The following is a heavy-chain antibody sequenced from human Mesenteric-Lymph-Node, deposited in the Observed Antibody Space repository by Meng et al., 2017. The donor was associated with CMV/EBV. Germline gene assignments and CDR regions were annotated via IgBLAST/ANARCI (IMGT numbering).Heavy chain of an antibody. J-gene: IGHJ5*02. CDR3: AREAYGWFDP. CDR2: ISSSGSTI. Sequence: LSLTCAASGFTFSSYEMNWVRQAPGKGLEWVSYISSSGSTIYYADSVKGRFTISRDNAKNSLYLQMNSLRAEDTAVYYCAREAYGWFDPWGQGTLVTVSS. D-gene: IGHD4-17*01. V-gene: IGHV3-48*03. CDR1: GFTFSSYE.